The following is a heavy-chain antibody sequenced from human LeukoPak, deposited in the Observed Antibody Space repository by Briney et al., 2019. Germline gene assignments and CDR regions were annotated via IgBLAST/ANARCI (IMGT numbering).Heavy chain of an antibody. Sequence: SETLSLTCTVSGGSISSYYWSWIRQPPGKGLEWIGYIYYSGSTNYNPSLKSRVTISVDTSKNQFSLKLSSVTAADTAVYYCARGLHYRAGDYMKPVVGSWFDPWGQGTLVTVSS. CDR3: ARGLHYRAGDYMKPVVGSWFDP. CDR2: IYYSGST. V-gene: IGHV4-59*12. D-gene: IGHD4-17*01. J-gene: IGHJ5*02. CDR1: GGSISSYY.